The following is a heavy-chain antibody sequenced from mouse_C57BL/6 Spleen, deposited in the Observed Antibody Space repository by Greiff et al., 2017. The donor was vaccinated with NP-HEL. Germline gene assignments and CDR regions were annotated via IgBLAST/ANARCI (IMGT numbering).Heavy chain of an antibody. J-gene: IGHJ2*01. CDR1: GYTFTSYW. V-gene: IGHV1-69*01. CDR2: IDPSDSYT. Sequence: VQLQQPGAELVMPGASVKLSCKASGYTFTSYWMHWVKQRPGQGLEWIGEIDPSDSYTNYNQKFQGKSTLTVDKSSSTAYMQLSSLTSEDSAVYYCARSGDYDEGYYFDYWGQGTTLTVSS. CDR3: ARSGDYDEGYYFDY. D-gene: IGHD2-4*01.